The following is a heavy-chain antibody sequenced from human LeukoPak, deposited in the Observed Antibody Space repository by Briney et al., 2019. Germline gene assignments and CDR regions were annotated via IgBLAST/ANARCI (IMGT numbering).Heavy chain of an antibody. Sequence: PGGSLRLSCAASGFTFSSYAMSWVRQAPGKGLEWVSVVSGSGGSTYYADSVKGRFTISRDNSKNTLYLQMNSLRAEDTAVYYCAKVGPLWFGIYDYWGQGTLVTVSS. V-gene: IGHV3-23*01. CDR1: GFTFSSYA. D-gene: IGHD3-10*01. J-gene: IGHJ4*02. CDR2: VSGSGGST. CDR3: AKVGPLWFGIYDY.